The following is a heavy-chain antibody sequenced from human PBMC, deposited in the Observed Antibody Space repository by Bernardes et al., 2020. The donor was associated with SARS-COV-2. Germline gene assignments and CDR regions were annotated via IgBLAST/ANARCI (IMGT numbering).Heavy chain of an antibody. D-gene: IGHD1-26*01. J-gene: IGHJ4*02. Sequence: GGSLRLSCASSGFMFANYAMTWVRQAPGKGLEWVGVIRSKPYGGTTEYAASVKGRFIISRDDSKSFVYLQMNSLKIEDTAVYFCAGSFYAFYLDYWGQGTPVTVSS. V-gene: IGHV3-49*04. CDR1: GFMFANYA. CDR2: IRSKPYGGTT. CDR3: AGSFYAFYLDY.